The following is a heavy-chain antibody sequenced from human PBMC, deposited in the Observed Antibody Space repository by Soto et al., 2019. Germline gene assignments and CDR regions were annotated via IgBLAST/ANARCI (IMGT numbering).Heavy chain of an antibody. V-gene: IGHV1-18*04. D-gene: IGHD3-22*01. CDR1: GYTFTSYG. J-gene: IGHJ4*02. Sequence: QVRLVQSGAEVRKPGASVKVSCKTSGYTFTSYGISWVRQAPGQGLEWMGWISAYNGNTNYAQKLQGRVTMTTDTSTSKAYLELRSLRSDDTAVYYCARDQDYYASSGYYVNWGQGTLVTVSS. CDR2: ISAYNGNT. CDR3: ARDQDYYASSGYYVN.